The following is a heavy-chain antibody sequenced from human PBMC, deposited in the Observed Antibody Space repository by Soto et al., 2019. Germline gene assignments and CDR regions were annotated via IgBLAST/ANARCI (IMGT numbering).Heavy chain of an antibody. CDR3: AKGGPYDILTGYLYYFDY. Sequence: GGSLRLSCAASGFTFSSYAMSWVRQAPGKGLEWVSAISGSGGSTYYADSVKGRFTISRDNSKNTLYLQMNSLRAEDTAVYYCAKGGPYDILTGYLYYFDYWGQGTLVTVSS. CDR1: GFTFSSYA. CDR2: ISGSGGST. V-gene: IGHV3-23*01. J-gene: IGHJ4*02. D-gene: IGHD3-9*01.